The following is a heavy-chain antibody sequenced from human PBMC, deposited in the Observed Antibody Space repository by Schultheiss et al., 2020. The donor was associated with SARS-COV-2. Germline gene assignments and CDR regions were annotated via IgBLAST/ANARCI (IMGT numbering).Heavy chain of an antibody. CDR1: GGSFKGYY. V-gene: IGHV4-59*01. D-gene: IGHD3-10*01. Sequence: SETLSLTCAVYGGSFKGYYWNWIRQPPGKGLSYIGDIYYSGSTNYNPSLKSRVTISVDTSKNQFSLKLSSVTAADTAVYYCAGDHQRDYYGSYYYYGMDVWGQGTTVTVSS. CDR3: AGDHQRDYYGSYYYYGMDV. J-gene: IGHJ6*02. CDR2: IYYSGST.